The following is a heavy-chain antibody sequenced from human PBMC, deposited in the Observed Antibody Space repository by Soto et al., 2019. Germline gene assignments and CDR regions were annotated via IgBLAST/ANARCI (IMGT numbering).Heavy chain of an antibody. CDR2: ISSDGRNK. Sequence: PGGSLRLSCAVSGFFFGTYDMYWVRQAPGKGLEWVAVISSDGRNKQDAESVKGRFSISRDNSNNTLFLQMTSLSAEDTAMYYCARDGDVNTGFGKDYWGQGTLVTVSS. CDR1: GFFFGTYD. CDR3: ARDGDVNTGFGKDY. V-gene: IGHV3-30*03. D-gene: IGHD3-16*01. J-gene: IGHJ4*02.